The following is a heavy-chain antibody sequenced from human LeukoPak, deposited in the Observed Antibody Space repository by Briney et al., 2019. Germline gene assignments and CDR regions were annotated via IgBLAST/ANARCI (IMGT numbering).Heavy chain of an antibody. CDR1: GFTFSSYA. V-gene: IGHV3-23*01. CDR2: ISGSGGST. J-gene: IGHJ4*02. Sequence: PGGSLRLPCAASGFTFSSYAMSWVRQAPGKGLEWVSAISGSGGSTYYADSVKGRLTISRDNSKNTLYLQMNSLRAEDTAVYYCAKDRWIQLWSSGYFDYWGQGTLVTVSS. CDR3: AKDRWIQLWSSGYFDY. D-gene: IGHD5-18*01.